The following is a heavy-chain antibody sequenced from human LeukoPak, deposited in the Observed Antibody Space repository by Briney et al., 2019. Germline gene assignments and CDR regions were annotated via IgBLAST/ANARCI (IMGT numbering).Heavy chain of an antibody. J-gene: IGHJ6*02. V-gene: IGHV3-23*01. CDR1: GFTLSSYA. CDR3: AKSAAYYYYYGMDV. CDR2: ISGSGGST. Sequence: PGGSLRLSCAASGFTLSSYAMSWVRQAPGKGLEWVSGISGSGGSTYHADSVKGRFTISRDNSKNTLYLQMNSLRAEDTAVYYCAKSAAYYYYYGMDVWGQGTTVTVSS.